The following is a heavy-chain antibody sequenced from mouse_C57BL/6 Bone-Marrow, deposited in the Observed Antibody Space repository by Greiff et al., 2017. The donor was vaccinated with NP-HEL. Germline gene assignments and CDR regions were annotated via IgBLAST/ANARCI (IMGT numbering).Heavy chain of an antibody. D-gene: IGHD2-2*01. CDR2: ICTGGGT. CDR1: GFSLTSYA. CDR3: AAYGYDTWFAY. J-gene: IGHJ3*01. V-gene: IGHV2-9-1*01. Sequence: VQLQESGPGLVAPSQSLSITCTVSGFSLTSYAISWVRQPPGKGLEWLGVICTGGGTNYNSHLKSRLSISTDNSKSHVFLKMNSLQTDDTARYYCAAYGYDTWFAYWGQGTLVTVSA.